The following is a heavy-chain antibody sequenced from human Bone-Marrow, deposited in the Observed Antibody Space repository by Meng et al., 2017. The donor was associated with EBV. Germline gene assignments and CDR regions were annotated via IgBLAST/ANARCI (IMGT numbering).Heavy chain of an antibody. Sequence: QVQRVQSGAEVKKPGSSVKASCKASGGTFSSYAIGWVRQAPGQGLEWMGGLIPMSGAPHYAQKFQGRVTITADESTSTHYMDLSNLRSDDTAMYYCASESGRGFTPDYWGQGTLVTVSS. J-gene: IGHJ4*02. CDR3: ASESGRGFTPDY. CDR2: LIPMSGAP. D-gene: IGHD3-10*01. V-gene: IGHV1-69*01. CDR1: GGTFSSYA.